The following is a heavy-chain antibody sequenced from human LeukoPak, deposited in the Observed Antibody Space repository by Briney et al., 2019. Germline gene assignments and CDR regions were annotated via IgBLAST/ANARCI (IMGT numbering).Heavy chain of an antibody. CDR2: INWNGGST. Sequence: GGSLRPSCAASGFTFDDYGMSWVRQAPGKGLEWVSGINWNGGSTGYADSVKGRFTISRDNAKNSLYLQMNSLRAEDTALYYCASQRYCSSTSCYYYMDVWGKGTTVTVSS. V-gene: IGHV3-20*04. CDR1: GFTFDDYG. D-gene: IGHD2-2*01. J-gene: IGHJ6*03. CDR3: ASQRYCSSTSCYYYMDV.